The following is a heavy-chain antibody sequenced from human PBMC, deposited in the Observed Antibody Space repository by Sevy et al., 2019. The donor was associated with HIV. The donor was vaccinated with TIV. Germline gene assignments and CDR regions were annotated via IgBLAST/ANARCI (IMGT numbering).Heavy chain of an antibody. J-gene: IGHJ4*02. CDR2: ISSSSSTI. V-gene: IGHV3-48*02. D-gene: IGHD3-10*01. CDR3: ARAGLSGSYNNYFDY. CDR1: GFTFSSYS. Sequence: GGSLRLSCAASGFTFSSYSMSWVRQAPGKGLEWVSYISSSSSTIYYADSVKGRFTISRDNAKSSLYLQMNSLRDEDTAVYYCARAGLSGSYNNYFDYWGQGTLVTVSS.